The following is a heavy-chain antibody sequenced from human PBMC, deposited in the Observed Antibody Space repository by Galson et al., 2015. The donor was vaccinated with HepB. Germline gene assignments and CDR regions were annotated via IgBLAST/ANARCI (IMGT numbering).Heavy chain of an antibody. CDR3: TRGPQWELPFFDY. Sequence: SLRLSCAASGFTFGDHAVSWFRQAPGKGLEWVGFLRSKAYGGTTEYAASVKGRFIISRDDSKSIAYLQMNNLKSEDTAMYFCTRGPQWELPFFDYWGQGTLVTVSS. D-gene: IGHD1-26*01. CDR1: GFTFGDHA. J-gene: IGHJ4*02. V-gene: IGHV3-49*03. CDR2: LRSKAYGGTT.